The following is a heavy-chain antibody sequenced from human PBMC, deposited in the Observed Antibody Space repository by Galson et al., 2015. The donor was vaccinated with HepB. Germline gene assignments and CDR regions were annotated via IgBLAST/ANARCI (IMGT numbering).Heavy chain of an antibody. CDR2: ISASGLYI. D-gene: IGHD3-16*02. CDR1: GFTFNIYS. Sequence: SLRLSCAASGFTFNIYSVNWVRQAPGKGLEWVSSISASGLYIYYADSVKGRFTISRDNAKNSLYLQMNSLRAEDTAVYYCARTRGNDHYLWGSYRYRKTHDAFDIWGQGTMVTVSS. CDR3: ARTRGNDHYLWGSYRYRKTHDAFDI. J-gene: IGHJ3*02. V-gene: IGHV3-21*01.